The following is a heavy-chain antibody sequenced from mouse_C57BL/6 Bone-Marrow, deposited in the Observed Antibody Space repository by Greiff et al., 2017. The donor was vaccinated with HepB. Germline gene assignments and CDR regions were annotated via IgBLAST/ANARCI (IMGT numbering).Heavy chain of an antibody. D-gene: IGHD1-1*01. V-gene: IGHV4-1*01. J-gene: IGHJ1*03. CDR3: ARPGGYGSSYGYFDV. CDR2: INPDSSTI. Sequence: AASGIDFSRYWMSWVRRAPGKGLEWIGEINPDSSTINYAPSLKDKFIISRDNAKNTLYLQMSKVRSEDTALYYCARPGGYGSSYGYFDVWGTGTTVTVSS. CDR1: GIDFSRYW.